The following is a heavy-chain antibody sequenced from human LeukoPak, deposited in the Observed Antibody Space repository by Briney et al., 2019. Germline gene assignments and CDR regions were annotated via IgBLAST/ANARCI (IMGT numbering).Heavy chain of an antibody. J-gene: IGHJ5*02. Sequence: SDTLSLTCTVSGGSVSRGGYVWSWIRQSPGKGLEWIGYIYHGGNTYYNPSLKSRVTISVDTSKNQFSLTLSSVTAADTAMYYCARVRYYGSGEEIDPWGQGTLVTVSS. V-gene: IGHV4-31*03. D-gene: IGHD3-10*01. CDR3: ARVRYYGSGEEIDP. CDR1: GGSVSRGGYV. CDR2: IYHGGNT.